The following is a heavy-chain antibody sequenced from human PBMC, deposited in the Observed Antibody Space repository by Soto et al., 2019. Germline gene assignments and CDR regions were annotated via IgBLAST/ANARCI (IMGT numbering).Heavy chain of an antibody. CDR3: AKGESSVSARDFDP. V-gene: IGHV3-23*01. Sequence: GGSLRLSYEASGFTFNNYAIAWVRQAPGKGLEWVSGITSSGAAYYADSVKGRFTISRDNSKNTLYLQMNSLRAEDTAVYYCAKGESSVSARDFDPWGQGTLVTVSS. CDR1: GFTFNNYA. D-gene: IGHD3-22*01. J-gene: IGHJ5*02. CDR2: ITSSGAA.